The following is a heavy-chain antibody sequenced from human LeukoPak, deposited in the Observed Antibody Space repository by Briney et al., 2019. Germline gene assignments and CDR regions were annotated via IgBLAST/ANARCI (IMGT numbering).Heavy chain of an antibody. V-gene: IGHV3-20*04. CDR1: GFTFDDYG. D-gene: IGHD6-13*01. CDR2: INWNGGST. Sequence: GGSLRLSCAASGFTFDDYGMSWVRQAPGKGLEWVSGINWNGGSTGYADSVKGRFTISRDNAKNSLYLQMNSLRAEDTALYYCARDLNVAAAGTFDCWGQGTLVTVSS. J-gene: IGHJ5*01. CDR3: ARDLNVAAAGTFDC.